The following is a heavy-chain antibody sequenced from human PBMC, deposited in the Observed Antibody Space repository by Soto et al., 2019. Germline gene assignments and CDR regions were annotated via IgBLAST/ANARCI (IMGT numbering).Heavy chain of an antibody. D-gene: IGHD3-3*01. CDR2: MNPNSGNT. J-gene: IGHJ3*01. CDR3: AIRSPVWWGYYYPHDALYF. CDR1: GYTFTSYD. Sequence: ASVKVSCKASGYTFTSYDINWVRQATGQGLEWMGWMNPNSGNTGYAQKFQGRVTMTRNTSISTAYMELSSLRSEDTAVYYCAIRSPVWWGYYYPHDALYFWGQGKMVTFS. V-gene: IGHV1-8*01.